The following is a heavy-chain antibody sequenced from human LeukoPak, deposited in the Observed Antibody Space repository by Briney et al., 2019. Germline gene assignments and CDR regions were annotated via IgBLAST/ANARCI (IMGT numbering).Heavy chain of an antibody. V-gene: IGHV1-2*02. Sequence: AASVKVSCKASGYTFTGYYMHWVRQAPGQGLEWMGWINPNSGGTNYAQKFQGRVTMTRDTSISTAYMELSRLRSDDTAVYYCARNSGSCFRHYGMDVWGQGTTVTVSS. D-gene: IGHD1-26*01. CDR2: INPNSGGT. CDR1: GYTFTGYY. CDR3: ARNSGSCFRHYGMDV. J-gene: IGHJ6*02.